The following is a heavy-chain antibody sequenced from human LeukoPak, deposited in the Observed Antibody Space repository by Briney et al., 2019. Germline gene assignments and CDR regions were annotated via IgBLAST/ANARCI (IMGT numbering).Heavy chain of an antibody. Sequence: GGSLRLSCAASGFSFSNYAMHWVRQAPGKGLEYVSAIRSNGGSTYYANSVKGRFTISRDNSKNTLYLQMDSLRAEDMAVYYCVRDGAYCGGDCYPRGWFDAWGQGTLVTVSS. CDR2: IRSNGGST. CDR3: VRDGAYCGGDCYPRGWFDA. V-gene: IGHV3-64*01. D-gene: IGHD2-21*02. J-gene: IGHJ5*02. CDR1: GFSFSNYA.